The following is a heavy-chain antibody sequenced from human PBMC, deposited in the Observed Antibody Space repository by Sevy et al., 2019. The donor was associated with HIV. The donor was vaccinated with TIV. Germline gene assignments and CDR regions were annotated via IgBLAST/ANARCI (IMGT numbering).Heavy chain of an antibody. V-gene: IGHV3-48*02. J-gene: IGHJ4*02. CDR2: ISRRSTTI. D-gene: IGHD2-21*02. CDR1: GFPFSNYN. Sequence: GGSLRLSCSASGFPFSNYNMNWVRQTPGRGLEWVSYISRRSTTIYYADSVKGRFTISRDNDQSSLYLQMNALRDEDTAVYYCARETPISPYIDFWGQGTLVTVSS. CDR3: ARETPISPYIDF.